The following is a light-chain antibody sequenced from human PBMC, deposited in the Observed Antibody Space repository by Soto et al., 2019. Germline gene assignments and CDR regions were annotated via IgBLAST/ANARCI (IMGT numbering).Light chain of an antibody. CDR3: SSYTSSDTYV. J-gene: IGLJ1*01. Sequence: QSALTQPASVSGSPGQSITISCTGTSSDVGVYNYVSWYQQHPGKAPKLMIIDVSNRPSGVSNRFSGSKSGNTASLTISGLKAEDEADYYCSSYTSSDTYVFGTGTKVTVL. V-gene: IGLV2-14*01. CDR2: DVS. CDR1: SSDVGVYNY.